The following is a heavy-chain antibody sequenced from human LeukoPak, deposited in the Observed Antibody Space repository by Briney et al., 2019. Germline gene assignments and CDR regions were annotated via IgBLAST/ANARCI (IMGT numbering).Heavy chain of an antibody. J-gene: IGHJ4*02. D-gene: IGHD5-18*01. CDR2: IYYGTTT. CDR1: GFTVGSNY. CDR3: ARDARGYSYGYGIHNTFDY. Sequence: PGGSLRLSCAASGFTVGSNYMSWVRQAPGKGLEWVSAIYYGTTTYYADSVKGRFTISRDNSKNALYLQMNSLRAEDTAVYYCARDARGYSYGYGIHNTFDYWGQGTLVTVSS. V-gene: IGHV3-66*01.